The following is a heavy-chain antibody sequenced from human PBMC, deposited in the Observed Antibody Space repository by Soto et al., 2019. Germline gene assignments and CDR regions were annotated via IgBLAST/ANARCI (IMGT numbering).Heavy chain of an antibody. CDR1: GFTFSASD. V-gene: IGHV3-13*01. D-gene: IGHD2-8*02. Sequence: EVQLVESGGGLVQPGGSLRLSCAASGFTFSASDMHWVRQAAGKGLEWVSAIGTLHDTYYPDSVKGRFTISGDNAKNSLYLQMNSLRGGDTAVYYWARQASYWHGGGGWLDPWGQGTLVTVSS. J-gene: IGHJ5*02. CDR3: ARQASYWHGGGGWLDP. CDR2: IGTLHDT.